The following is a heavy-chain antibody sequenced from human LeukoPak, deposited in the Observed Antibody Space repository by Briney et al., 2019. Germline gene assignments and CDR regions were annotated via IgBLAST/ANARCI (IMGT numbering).Heavy chain of an antibody. Sequence: GASVKVSCKASGGTFSSYAISWVRQAPGHGLEWMGWISSAGNTNYAPKFQDRATMTTDTSTSTADIELRSLRFDDTAVYYCARDFAWGSGGAPIDDNWLDPWGQGTLVTVSP. CDR2: ISSAGNT. V-gene: IGHV1-18*01. CDR3: ARDFAWGSGGAPIDDNWLDP. CDR1: GGTFSSYA. J-gene: IGHJ5*02. D-gene: IGHD7-27*01.